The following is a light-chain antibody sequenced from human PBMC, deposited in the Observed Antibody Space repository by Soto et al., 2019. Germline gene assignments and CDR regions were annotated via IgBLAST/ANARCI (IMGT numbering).Light chain of an antibody. CDR2: EVT. CDR1: SRDVGNYNL. V-gene: IGLV2-23*02. CDR3: CARGDTSTVL. J-gene: IGLJ2*01. Sequence: QSVLTQPASVSGSPGQSIIISCTGTSRDVGNYNLFSWYQQYTDKAPKLIIYEVTKRPSGVSDRFSGSWSGNTASLTISGLQAEDEADYYCCARGDTSTVLFGGGTKLTVL.